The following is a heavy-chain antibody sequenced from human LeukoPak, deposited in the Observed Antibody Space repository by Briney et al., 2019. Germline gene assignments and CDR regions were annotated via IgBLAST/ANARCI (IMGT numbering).Heavy chain of an antibody. Sequence: GESLRLSCAASGFAFMRYSMTWVRQAPGEGLEWLSGISDSGENTFYADSVRGRFTVSRDNSKNTLYLDIKSLRDEDTAVYYCAKAEPHQLDPLFSWGQGALVTVSS. J-gene: IGHJ4*02. V-gene: IGHV3-23*01. D-gene: IGHD2-2*01. CDR2: ISDSGENT. CDR3: AKAEPHQLDPLFS. CDR1: GFAFMRYS.